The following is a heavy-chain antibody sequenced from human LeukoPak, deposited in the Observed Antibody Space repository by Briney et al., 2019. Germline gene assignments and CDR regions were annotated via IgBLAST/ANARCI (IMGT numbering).Heavy chain of an antibody. V-gene: IGHV3-7*01. CDR3: AAWTDRGYSY. CDR1: GFSFRIHA. J-gene: IGHJ4*02. Sequence: GGSLRLSCAASGFSFRIHAMHWVRQAPGKGLEWVANINPDGDGMRFVDSVKGRFTMSRDNAQSSLHLQMNSLRVEDTAFYYCAAWTDRGYSYWGQGVLVTVSS. D-gene: IGHD5-12*01. CDR2: INPDGDGM.